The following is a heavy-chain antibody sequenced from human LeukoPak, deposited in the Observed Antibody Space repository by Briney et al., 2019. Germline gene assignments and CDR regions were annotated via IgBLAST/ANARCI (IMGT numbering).Heavy chain of an antibody. J-gene: IGHJ4*02. D-gene: IGHD5-18*01. V-gene: IGHV4-59*12. Sequence: SETLSLTCTVSGASISGYYWSWIRQPPGKRVEWIGYIISTGTINYNPSLQSRVTISVDTSKNQFSLKLGSVTAADTAVYYCARASYGYSYGQFDYWGQGTLVTVSS. CDR3: ARASYGYSYGQFDY. CDR1: GASISGYY. CDR2: IISTGTI.